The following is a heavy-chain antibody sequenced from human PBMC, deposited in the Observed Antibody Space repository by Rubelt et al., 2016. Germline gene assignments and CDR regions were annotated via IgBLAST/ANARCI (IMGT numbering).Heavy chain of an antibody. CDR3: AKGPKFVNYFDY. V-gene: IGHV3-30*02. CDR2: IRYDGSNK. CDR1: GFTFNSHG. J-gene: IGHJ4*02. Sequence: GGSLRLSCAASGFTFNSHGMHWVRQAPGEGLEWVAFIRYDGSNKYYPNSVKGRFTIARDNSKNTLYLQMDSLRAEDTAVYYCAKGPKFVNYFDYWGQGNLVTVSA.